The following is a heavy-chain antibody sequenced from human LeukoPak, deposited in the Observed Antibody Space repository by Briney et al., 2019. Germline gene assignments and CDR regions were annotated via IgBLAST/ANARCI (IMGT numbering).Heavy chain of an antibody. V-gene: IGHV1-8*01. Sequence: GASVTVSCKASGYTFTSYDINWVRQATGQGLEWMGWMNPNCGNTGYAQKFQGRVTMTRNTSISTGYMELSSLRYDDTAVYYCARGRDPVGGYYYYGMDVWGQGTTVTVSS. CDR1: GYTFTSYD. J-gene: IGHJ6*02. CDR2: MNPNCGNT. D-gene: IGHD4-23*01. CDR3: ARGRDPVGGYYYYGMDV.